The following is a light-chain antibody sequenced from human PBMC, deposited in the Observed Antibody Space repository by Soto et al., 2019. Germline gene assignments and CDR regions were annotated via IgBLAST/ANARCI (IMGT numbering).Light chain of an antibody. Sequence: QSVLTQPPSASGSPGQSVTISCTGTKKDIGVYDFVSWYQHHPGKAPRLIIYEVVQRPSGVPARFSGSKSGNTASLTVSGLQAADEADYFCKSYAGSNTYVFGSGTKLTVL. J-gene: IGLJ1*01. V-gene: IGLV2-8*01. CDR3: KSYAGSNTYV. CDR1: KKDIGVYDF. CDR2: EVV.